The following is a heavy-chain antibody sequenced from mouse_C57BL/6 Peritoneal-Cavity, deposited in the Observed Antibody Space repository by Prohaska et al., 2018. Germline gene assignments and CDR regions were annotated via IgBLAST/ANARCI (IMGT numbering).Heavy chain of an antibody. CDR1: GFPFSDYG. Sequence: DVQLVSSGGGLVNPGRSLKLSCAASGFPFSDYGMHWVGQVLVKGLEGVSDISSGSSTSYYADTVKGRFTISKDIAKKTVVLQMSSLRAEDRAMYDCARGHDGVWFAYRCIGTIASDS. D-gene: IGHD2-3*01. J-gene: IGHJ3*01. CDR2: ISSGSSTS. V-gene: IGHV5-17*01. CDR3: ARGHDGVWFAY.